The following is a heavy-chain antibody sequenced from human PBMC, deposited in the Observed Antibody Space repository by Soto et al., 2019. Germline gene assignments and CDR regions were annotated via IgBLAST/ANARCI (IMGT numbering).Heavy chain of an antibody. CDR1: GFTFSSYA. V-gene: IGHV3-23*01. D-gene: IGHD1-1*01. CDR2: ISGSGGST. J-gene: IGHJ2*01. CDR3: AKKRGLNVYWYFDL. Sequence: EVQLLESGGGLVQPGGSLRLSCAASGFTFSSYAMSWVRQAPGKGLEWVSAISGSGGSTCYADSVKGRFTISRDNSKNTLDLQMNSLRAEDTAVYYCAKKRGLNVYWYFDLWGRGTLVTVSS.